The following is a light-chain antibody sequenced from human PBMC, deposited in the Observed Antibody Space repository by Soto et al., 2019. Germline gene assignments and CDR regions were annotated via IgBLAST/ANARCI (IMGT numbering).Light chain of an antibody. CDR3: QQYDNAPLT. V-gene: IGKV4-1*01. Sequence: DIVMTQSPDSLAVSLGERATINCKSSQSVLYSSNNKNYLAWYQQKPGQPPKLLVYWASTRESGVPDRFSGSGSGTDFTLTISSLQAEDVAVYYCQQYDNAPLTFGPGTKVDI. CDR1: QSVLYSSNNKNY. CDR2: WAS. J-gene: IGKJ3*01.